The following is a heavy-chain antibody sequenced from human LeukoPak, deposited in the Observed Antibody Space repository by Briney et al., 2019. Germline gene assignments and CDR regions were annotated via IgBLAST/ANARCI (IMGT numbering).Heavy chain of an antibody. Sequence: GASVKVSCKASGYTFTGYYMHWVRQAPGQGLECMGWIKPNNGGTNYAQKFQGRVTMTRDTSISTAYMELSRLRSDDTAVYYCARARGDIVVVPAAIWFDPWGQGTLVTVSS. CDR2: IKPNNGGT. D-gene: IGHD2-2*01. V-gene: IGHV1-2*02. J-gene: IGHJ5*02. CDR3: ARARGDIVVVPAAIWFDP. CDR1: GYTFTGYY.